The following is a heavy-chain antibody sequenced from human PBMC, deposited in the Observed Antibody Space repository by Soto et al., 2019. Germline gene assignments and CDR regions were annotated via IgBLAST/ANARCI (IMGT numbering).Heavy chain of an antibody. Sequence: ESGGGVVQPGRSLRLSCAASGFTFSSYGMHWVRQAPGKGLEWVAVISYDGSNKYYADSVKGRFTISRDNSKNTLYLQMNSLRAEDTAVYYCAKGSTYYFDYWGQGTLVTVSS. CDR3: AKGSTYYFDY. V-gene: IGHV3-30*18. CDR2: ISYDGSNK. D-gene: IGHD3-16*01. CDR1: GFTFSSYG. J-gene: IGHJ4*02.